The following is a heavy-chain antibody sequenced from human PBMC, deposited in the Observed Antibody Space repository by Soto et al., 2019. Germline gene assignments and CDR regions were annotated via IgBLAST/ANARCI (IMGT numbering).Heavy chain of an antibody. D-gene: IGHD5-18*01. CDR2: IYYSGST. V-gene: IGHV4-59*08. Sequence: PSETLSLTCTLSGGSISSYYWSWIRQPPGKGLEWIGYIYYSGSTNYNPSLKSRVTISVDTSKNRFSLKLSSVTAADTAVYYCARLDTARPPETYYFDYWGQGTLVTVSS. CDR1: GGSISSYY. CDR3: ARLDTARPPETYYFDY. J-gene: IGHJ4*02.